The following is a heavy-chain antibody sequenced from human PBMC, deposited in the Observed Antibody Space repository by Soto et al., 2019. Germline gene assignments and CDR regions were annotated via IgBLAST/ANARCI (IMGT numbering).Heavy chain of an antibody. D-gene: IGHD3-22*01. Sequence: QVYLVQSGAEVKKPGSSVKVSCKALRGTFTNYAFSWVRQAPGQGLEWMGGIMPFFGSGNYAQKFQGRINITADESTSSVYWERTILRSEDTAVYYCARDRAGYYSHFVYWGQGTLVTVSS. CDR1: RGTFTNYA. V-gene: IGHV1-69*01. CDR3: ARDRAGYYSHFVY. CDR2: IMPFFGSG. J-gene: IGHJ4*02.